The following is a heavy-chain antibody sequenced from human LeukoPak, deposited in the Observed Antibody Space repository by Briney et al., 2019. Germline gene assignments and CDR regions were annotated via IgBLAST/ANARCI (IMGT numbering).Heavy chain of an antibody. D-gene: IGHD4-17*01. V-gene: IGHV3-15*01. CDR3: TTDTLLLVYGDYLPGY. CDR1: GFTFSNAW. CDR2: IKSKTDGGTT. Sequence: PGGSLRLSCAASGFTFSNAWMSWVRQAPGKGLEWVGRIKSKTDGGTTDYAAPVKGRFTISRDDSKNTLYLQMNSLKTEDTAVYYCTTDTLLLVYGDYLPGYWGQGTLVTVSS. J-gene: IGHJ4*02.